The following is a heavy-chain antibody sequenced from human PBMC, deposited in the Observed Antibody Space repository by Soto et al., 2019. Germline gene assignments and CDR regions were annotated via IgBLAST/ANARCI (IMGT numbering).Heavy chain of an antibody. D-gene: IGHD2-15*01. V-gene: IGHV1-46*01. CDR1: GYIFTAYS. CDR3: AREENCRGGTCYSEYFHH. J-gene: IGHJ1*01. Sequence: ASVKVSCTTSGYIFTAYSMHWVRQAPGQGLEWMGVVNPSGGSAHYALSFEGRVTLTRDTSTSTFYMDLSSLRSEDTAVYYCAREENCRGGTCYSEYFHHWGQGTLVTVS. CDR2: VNPSGGSA.